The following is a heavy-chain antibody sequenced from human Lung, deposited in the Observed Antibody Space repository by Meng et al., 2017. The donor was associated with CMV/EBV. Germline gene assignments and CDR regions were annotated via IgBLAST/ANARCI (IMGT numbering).Heavy chain of an antibody. CDR1: GFSFSDYA. J-gene: IGHJ6*02. CDR2: NRHDGTNK. Sequence: SCAASGFSFSDYAMHWVRQAPGKGLEWVTFNRHDGTNKYYAESVKGQFTISRDNSKSTLYLHMNRLRPEDTAVYYCAKGERQFCSSFNCHYQYYGMDVWXRGNTVTVSS. V-gene: IGHV3-30*02. D-gene: IGHD3-3*01. CDR3: AKGERQFCSSFNCHYQYYGMDV.